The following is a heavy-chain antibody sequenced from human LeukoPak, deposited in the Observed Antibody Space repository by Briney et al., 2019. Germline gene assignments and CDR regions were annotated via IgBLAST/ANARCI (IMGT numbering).Heavy chain of an antibody. Sequence: GESLKISCKGSGYSFTSYWISWVRQMPGKGLEWMGRIDPSDSYTNYSPSFQGHATISADKSISTAYLQWSSLKASDTAMYYCARVDCSSTSCYDDAFDIWGQGTMVTVSS. CDR1: GYSFTSYW. D-gene: IGHD2-2*01. J-gene: IGHJ3*02. V-gene: IGHV5-10-1*01. CDR2: IDPSDSYT. CDR3: ARVDCSSTSCYDDAFDI.